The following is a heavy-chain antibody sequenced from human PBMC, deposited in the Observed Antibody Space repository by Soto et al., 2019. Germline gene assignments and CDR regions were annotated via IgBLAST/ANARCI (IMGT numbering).Heavy chain of an antibody. V-gene: IGHV4-38-2*01. D-gene: IGHD1-26*01. Sequence: SETLSLTCAVSGYSISSGYYWGWIRQPPGKGLEWIGSIYHSGSTYYNPSLKSRVTISVDTSKNQFSLKLSPVTAADTAVYYCARAVGELPSGGWFDPWGQGTLVTVSS. CDR1: GYSISSGYY. CDR2: IYHSGST. J-gene: IGHJ5*02. CDR3: ARAVGELPSGGWFDP.